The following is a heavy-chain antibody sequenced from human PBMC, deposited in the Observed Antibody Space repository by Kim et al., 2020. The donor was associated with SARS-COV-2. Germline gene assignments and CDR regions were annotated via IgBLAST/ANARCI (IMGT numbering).Heavy chain of an antibody. CDR2: INPSGGST. CDR3: ARVRGVITPARRSEPTLQSPASVGNWFDP. CDR1: GYTFTSYY. J-gene: IGHJ5*02. Sequence: ASVKVSCKASGYTFTSYYMHWVRQAPGQGLEWMGIINPSGGSTSYAQKFQGRVTMTRDTSTSTVYMELSSLRSEDTAVYYCARVRGVITPARRSEPTLQSPASVGNWFDPWGQGTLVTVSS. D-gene: IGHD3-10*01. V-gene: IGHV1-46*01.